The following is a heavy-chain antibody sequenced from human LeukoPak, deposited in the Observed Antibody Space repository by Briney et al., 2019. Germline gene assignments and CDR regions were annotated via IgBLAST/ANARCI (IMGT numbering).Heavy chain of an antibody. V-gene: IGHV3-23*01. CDR3: AKARASSGFNY. J-gene: IGHJ4*02. CDR1: GFTFSSYA. D-gene: IGHD3-22*01. CDR2: ISGSGGST. Sequence: GGSLRLSCAASGFTFSSYAMSWVRQAPGKGLEWVSAISGSGGSTYYADSVKGRFTISRDNSKNTLYLQMNSVRAEDTAVYYCAKARASSGFNYWGQGTLVTVSS.